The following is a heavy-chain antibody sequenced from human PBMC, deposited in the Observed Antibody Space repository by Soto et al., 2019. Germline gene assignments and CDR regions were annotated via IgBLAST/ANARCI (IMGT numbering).Heavy chain of an antibody. D-gene: IGHD1-20*01. CDR3: TTASDNWNLREAFDI. CDR1: GFTFSNAW. CDR2: IKSKTDGGTT. V-gene: IGHV3-15*01. J-gene: IGHJ3*02. Sequence: GGSLRLSCAASGFTFSNAWMSWVRQAPGKGLEWVGRIKSKTDGGTTDYAAPVKGRFTISRDDSKNTLYLQMNSRKTEDTAVYYCTTASDNWNLREAFDIGGQGTMVTVSS.